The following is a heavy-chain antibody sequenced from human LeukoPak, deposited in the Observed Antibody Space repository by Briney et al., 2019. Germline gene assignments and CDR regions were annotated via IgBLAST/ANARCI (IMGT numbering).Heavy chain of an antibody. CDR1: GFTFDDYA. CDR3: AKGSTLLASEFDP. CDR2: NSWNSGSI. D-gene: IGHD2-15*01. Sequence: GGSLRLSCAASGFTFDDYAMHWVRQAPGKGLEWVSGNSWNSGSIGYADSVKGRFTISRDNAKNSLYLQMNSLRAEDTALYYCAKGSTLLASEFDPWGQGTLVTVSS. J-gene: IGHJ5*02. V-gene: IGHV3-9*01.